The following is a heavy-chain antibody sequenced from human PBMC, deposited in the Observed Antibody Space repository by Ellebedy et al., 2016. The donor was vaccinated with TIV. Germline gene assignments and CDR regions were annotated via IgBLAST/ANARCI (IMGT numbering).Heavy chain of an antibody. V-gene: IGHV3-23*01. Sequence: GESLKISCAASGFTFSSYAMSWVRQAPGKGLEWVSTISHTGSRTYYADSVEGRFTISRDNSKKTLYLQMNSLRAEEKAIYYCAKGRGGGSDSSAPRYYFDYWGLGTLVTVSS. D-gene: IGHD3-22*01. CDR2: ISHTGSRT. CDR1: GFTFSSYA. CDR3: AKGRGGGSDSSAPRYYFDY. J-gene: IGHJ4*02.